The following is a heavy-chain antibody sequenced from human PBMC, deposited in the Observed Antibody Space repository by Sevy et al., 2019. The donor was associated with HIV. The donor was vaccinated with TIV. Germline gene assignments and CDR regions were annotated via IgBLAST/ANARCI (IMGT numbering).Heavy chain of an antibody. Sequence: SETLSLTCTVSGGSINSDHWNWIRQPPGKGLEWIGYVYYTGGTNYNPSLKNRVTISVDRTKNHFSLNLTSVTDADTAVYYCARRNDFDIWGQGTMVTVSS. V-gene: IGHV4-59*08. CDR1: GGSINSDH. CDR3: ARRNDFDI. CDR2: VYYTGGT. J-gene: IGHJ3*02.